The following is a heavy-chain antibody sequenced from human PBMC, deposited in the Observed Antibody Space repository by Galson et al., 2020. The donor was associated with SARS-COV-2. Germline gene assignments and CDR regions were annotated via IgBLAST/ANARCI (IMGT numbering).Heavy chain of an antibody. J-gene: IGHJ6*03. CDR2: IYYSGST. Sequence: SETLSLTCTVSGGSISSSSYYWGWIRQPPGKGLEWIGNIYYSGSTYYNPSLKSRVTISVDTSKNQFSLKLSSVTAADTAVYYCARDRDSSPRYYYYYMDVWGKGTTVTVSS. CDR3: ARDRDSSPRYYYYYMDV. D-gene: IGHD6-13*01. V-gene: IGHV4-39*07. CDR1: GGSISSSSYY.